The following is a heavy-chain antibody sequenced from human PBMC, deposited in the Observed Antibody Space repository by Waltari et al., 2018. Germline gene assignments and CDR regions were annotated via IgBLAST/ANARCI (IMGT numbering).Heavy chain of an antibody. J-gene: IGHJ5*02. V-gene: IGHV4-59*01. CDR2: IYYSGST. CDR1: GGSISRYY. CDR3: AREGDCSGGSCYSGWFDP. Sequence: QVQLQESGPGLVKPSETLSLTCTVSGGSISRYYWRWLRQPPGKGLEWIGYIYYSGSTNYNPSLKSRVTISVDTSKNQFSLKLSSVTAADTAVYYCAREGDCSGGSCYSGWFDPWGQGTLVTVSS. D-gene: IGHD2-15*01.